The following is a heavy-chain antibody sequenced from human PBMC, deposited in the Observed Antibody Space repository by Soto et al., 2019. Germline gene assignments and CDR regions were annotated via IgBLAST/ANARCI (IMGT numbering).Heavy chain of an antibody. CDR2: INQNRNT. Sequence: PSETLSLTCAVYGGTFSGFYRSWIRQSPGKGLEWIGEINQNRNTKYHPSPESRVTISVDTSKNQFYLKLNSVTAAETAVYYCAKSGGKASKYNWFDPWGQGTTVTVSS. CDR1: GGTFSGFY. J-gene: IGHJ5*02. V-gene: IGHV4-34*08. CDR3: AKSGGKASKYNWFDP. D-gene: IGHD3-10*01.